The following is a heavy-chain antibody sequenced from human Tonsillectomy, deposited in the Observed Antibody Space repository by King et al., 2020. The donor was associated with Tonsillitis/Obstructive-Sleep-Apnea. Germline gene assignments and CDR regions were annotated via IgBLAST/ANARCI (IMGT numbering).Heavy chain of an antibody. D-gene: IGHD3-3*01. CDR1: GFTFSSYW. CDR3: ARDTPNDFWSGLIYYYYYYMDV. V-gene: IGHV3-74*01. J-gene: IGHJ6*03. CDR2: IDSDGSST. Sequence: VKLVESGGGLVQPGGSLRLSCAASGFTFSSYWMHWVRQAPGKGLVWVSRIDSDGSSTSYADSVKGRFTISRDNAKNTLYLQMNSLRAEDTAVYYCARDTPNDFWSGLIYYYYYYMDVWGKGTTVTVSS.